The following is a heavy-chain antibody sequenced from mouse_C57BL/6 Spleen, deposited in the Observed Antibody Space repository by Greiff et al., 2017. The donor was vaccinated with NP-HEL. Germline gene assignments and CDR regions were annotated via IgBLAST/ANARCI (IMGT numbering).Heavy chain of an antibody. D-gene: IGHD3-1*01. V-gene: IGHV5-6*01. J-gene: IGHJ3*01. CDR1: GFTFSSYG. CDR2: ISSGGSYT. CDR3: ARHGRDGTGYPACCAY. Sequence: EVKLMESGGDLVKPGGSLKLSCAASGFTFSSYGMSWVRQTPDKRLEWVATISSGGSYTYYPDSVKGRFTISRDNAKNTLYLQMSSLKSEDTAMYYCARHGRDGTGYPACCAYWGQGTLDSVCA.